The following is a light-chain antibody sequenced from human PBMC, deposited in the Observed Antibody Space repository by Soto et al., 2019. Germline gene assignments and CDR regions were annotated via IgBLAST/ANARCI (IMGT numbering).Light chain of an antibody. CDR1: QPIRTY. CDR3: QQSYTTLYS. Sequence: DIQMTQSPSSLSASIGDRVTFTCRASQPIRTYLHWYQQKPGEDPRLLIYSASSLQSGVPSRFSGSGTGTEFALTISGLQPEDFGTYYCQQSYTTLYSFGQGTKLEIK. J-gene: IGKJ2*01. V-gene: IGKV1-39*01. CDR2: SAS.